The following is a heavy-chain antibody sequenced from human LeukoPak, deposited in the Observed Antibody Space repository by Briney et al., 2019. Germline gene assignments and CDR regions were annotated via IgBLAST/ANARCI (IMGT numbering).Heavy chain of an antibody. D-gene: IGHD3-22*01. CDR3: ARAPSGYYALDV. Sequence: ASVKVSCKTSGYNFPDFAVEWVRQAPGQRLEWMGWTNSGSGNTRYSHKFQGRVTITTDWSASMAYMELSSLTIDDTAVYYCARAPSGYYALDVWGQGTLVTVSS. CDR2: TNSGSGNT. J-gene: IGHJ4*02. V-gene: IGHV1-3*01. CDR1: GYNFPDFA.